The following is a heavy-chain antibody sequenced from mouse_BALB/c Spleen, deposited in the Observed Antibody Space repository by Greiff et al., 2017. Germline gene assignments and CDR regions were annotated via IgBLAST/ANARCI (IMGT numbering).Heavy chain of an antibody. CDR2: ISNGGGST. Sequence: EVQGVESGGGLVQPGGSLKLSCAASGFTFSSYTMSWVRQTPEKRLEWVAYISNGGGSTYYPDTVKGRFTISRDNAKNTLYLQMSSLKSEDTAMYYCARHPPHPPYWGQGTLVTVSA. CDR1: GFTFSSYT. J-gene: IGHJ3*01. V-gene: IGHV5-12-2*01. CDR3: ARHPPHPPY. D-gene: IGHD6-1*01.